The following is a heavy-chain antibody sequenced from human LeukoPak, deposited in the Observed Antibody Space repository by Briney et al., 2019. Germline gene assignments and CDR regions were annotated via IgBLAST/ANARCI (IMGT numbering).Heavy chain of an antibody. CDR3: AKDARGIVGARGAFDY. D-gene: IGHD1-26*01. Sequence: GGSLRLSCAASGFTFSSYAMSWVRQAPGKGLEWVSAISGSGGSTYYADSVKGRFTISRDNSKNTLYLQVNSLRVEDTAVYYCAKDARGIVGARGAFDYWGQGTLVTVSS. J-gene: IGHJ4*02. V-gene: IGHV3-23*01. CDR1: GFTFSSYA. CDR2: ISGSGGST.